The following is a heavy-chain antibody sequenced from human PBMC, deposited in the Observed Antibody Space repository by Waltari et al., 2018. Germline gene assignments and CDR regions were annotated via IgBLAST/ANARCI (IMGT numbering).Heavy chain of an antibody. CDR2: INQDGSEE. V-gene: IGHV3-7*01. CDR3: ARTGARWLQFAAFDI. Sequence: EVLLVECGGGLVQTGGSLRLTCAASRFNFSTYWMNWVRQAPGKGREWVGNINQDGSEEYYVDSVKGRFTISRDNAKNSLYLEMKTLRAEDTAIYYCARTGARWLQFAAFDIWGQGTMVTVSS. CDR1: RFNFSTYW. J-gene: IGHJ3*02. D-gene: IGHD5-12*01.